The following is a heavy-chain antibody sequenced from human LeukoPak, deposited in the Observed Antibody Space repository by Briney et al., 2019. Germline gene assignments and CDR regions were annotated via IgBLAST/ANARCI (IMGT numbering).Heavy chain of an antibody. J-gene: IGHJ4*02. Sequence: GGSLRLSCAASGFTFSSYEMNWVRQAPGKGLEWVSYISSSGSTIYYADSVKGRFTISRDNAKNSLYLQMNSLRAEDTAVYYCARADYYGSGKGYWGQGTLVTVSS. CDR2: ISSSGSTI. CDR1: GFTFSSYE. D-gene: IGHD3-10*01. V-gene: IGHV3-48*03. CDR3: ARADYYGSGKGY.